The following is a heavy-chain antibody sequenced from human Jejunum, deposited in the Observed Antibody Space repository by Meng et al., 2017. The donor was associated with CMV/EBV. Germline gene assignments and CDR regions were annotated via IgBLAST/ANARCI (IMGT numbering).Heavy chain of an antibody. V-gene: IGHV3-21*01. D-gene: IGHD3-3*01. CDR3: ARAGGIYDSPDV. CDR2: ISSSSSYI. J-gene: IGHJ6*02. CDR1: GFTFTSYS. Sequence: SGFTFTSYSMNWVRQAPGKGLEWVSSISSSSSYIYYADSVKGRFTISRDNAKNSLYLQMNSLRAEDTAVYYCARAGGIYDSPDVWGQGTTVTVSS.